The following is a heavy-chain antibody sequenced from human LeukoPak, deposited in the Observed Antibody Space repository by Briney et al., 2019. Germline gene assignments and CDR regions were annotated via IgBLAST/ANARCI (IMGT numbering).Heavy chain of an antibody. CDR1: GFTFSSYG. CDR2: ISGSGGST. Sequence: GGSLRLSCAASGFTFSSYGMSWVRQAPGKGLEWVSAISGSGGSTYYADSVKGRFTISRDNSKNTLYLQMNSLRAEDTAVYYCARDVPIVDGGSYYIYYYYYMDVWGKGTTVTVSS. V-gene: IGHV3-23*01. CDR3: ARDVPIVDGGSYYIYYYYYMDV. D-gene: IGHD1-26*01. J-gene: IGHJ6*03.